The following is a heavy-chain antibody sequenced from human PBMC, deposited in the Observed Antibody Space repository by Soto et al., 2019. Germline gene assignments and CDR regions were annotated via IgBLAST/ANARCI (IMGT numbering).Heavy chain of an antibody. CDR2: ISGSGGRS. CDR3: AKAYFVWSSEQPYYFDY. CDR1: GFTFSNYA. V-gene: IGHV3-23*01. Sequence: EVQLLDSGGGLVQPGGSLIRSCAASGFTFSNYAMTWVRQGPGKGLEWVSGISGSGGRSYYADSVKGRFTISRDNSKSTLYLQMNSLRAEDTAVYYCAKAYFVWSSEQPYYFDYWGQGTLVTVSS. D-gene: IGHD3-16*01. J-gene: IGHJ4*02.